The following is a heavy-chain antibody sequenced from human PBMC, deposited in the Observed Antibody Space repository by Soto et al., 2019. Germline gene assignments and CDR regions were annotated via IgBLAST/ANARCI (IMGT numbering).Heavy chain of an antibody. D-gene: IGHD1-26*01. Sequence: SETLSLTCTVSGGSISSSSYYWGWIRQPPGKGLEWIGSIYYSGSTYYNPSLKSRVTISVDTSKNQFSLKLSFVTAADTAVYYCARQVGAEPHYFDYWGQGTLVTVSS. V-gene: IGHV4-39*01. J-gene: IGHJ4*02. CDR1: GGSISSSSYY. CDR3: ARQVGAEPHYFDY. CDR2: IYYSGST.